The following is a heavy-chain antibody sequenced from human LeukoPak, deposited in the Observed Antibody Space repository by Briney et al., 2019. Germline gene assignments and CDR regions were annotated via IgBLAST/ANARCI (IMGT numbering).Heavy chain of an antibody. CDR1: GFVFSSYG. D-gene: IGHD2-8*01. Sequence: GGSLRLSCVASGFVFSSYGMHWVRRAPGKGLEWVAFIRYDGSNEYYADSVKGRFTISRDNSKSTLYLQMKRLRVEDTALYYSRKQVFGETVYFDPWGQGTLVSVST. CDR2: IRYDGSNE. V-gene: IGHV3-30*02. J-gene: IGHJ5*02. CDR3: RKQVFGETVYFDP.